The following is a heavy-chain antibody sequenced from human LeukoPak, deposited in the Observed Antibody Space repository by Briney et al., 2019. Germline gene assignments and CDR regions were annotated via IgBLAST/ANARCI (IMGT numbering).Heavy chain of an antibody. J-gene: IGHJ4*02. V-gene: IGHV3-7*01. CDR2: INQDGSEK. Sequence: GGSLRLSCAASGFSFSSYWMTWVRQAPGKGLEWVANINQDGSEKYYVDSVKGRFTISRDNAKNSLYLQMNSLRAEDTAVYYCTQGSSWYGDYFDYWGQGTLVTVSS. CDR3: TQGSSWYGDYFDY. CDR1: GFSFSSYW. D-gene: IGHD6-13*01.